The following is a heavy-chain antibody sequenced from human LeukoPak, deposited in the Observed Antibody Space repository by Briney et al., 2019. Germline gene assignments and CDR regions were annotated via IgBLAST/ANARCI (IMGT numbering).Heavy chain of an antibody. CDR2: ISSSGSSI. J-gene: IGHJ4*02. CDR3: ARAGRGLRYFDWLTYDY. V-gene: IGHV3-48*03. D-gene: IGHD3-9*01. CDR1: GFTFSSYE. Sequence: GGSLRLSCAASGFTFSSYEMNWVRQAPGKGLEWISYISSSGSSISYADSVKGGFTISRDNAKNSLNLQMNSLRAEDTAVYYCARAGRGLRYFDWLTYDYWGEGTLVTVSS.